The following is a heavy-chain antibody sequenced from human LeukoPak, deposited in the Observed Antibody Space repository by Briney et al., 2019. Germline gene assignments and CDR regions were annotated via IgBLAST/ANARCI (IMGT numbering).Heavy chain of an antibody. D-gene: IGHD2-21*02. V-gene: IGHV3-7*01. CDR2: IKPDGSEK. J-gene: IGHJ4*02. CDR3: ARVTHSGGDWRHDY. CDR1: GITFRNYW. Sequence: PGGSLRLSCAASGITFRNYWMTWVRQTPGKGLEWVASIKPDGSEKYYVDSVKGRFNIYRDNAKNSLYLQMNSLRAEDTAVYYCARVTHSGGDWRHDYWGQGTLVTVSS.